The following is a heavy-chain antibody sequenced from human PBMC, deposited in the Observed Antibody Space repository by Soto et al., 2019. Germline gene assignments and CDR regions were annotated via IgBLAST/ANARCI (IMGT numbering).Heavy chain of an antibody. V-gene: IGHV3-23*01. CDR2: ISGSGGST. CDR3: AKRRAPRSDYYYYGMDV. D-gene: IGHD3-16*02. J-gene: IGHJ6*02. Sequence: GESLKISCAASGFTFSSYAMSWVRQAPGKGLEWVSAISGSGGSTYYADSVKGRFTISRDNSKNTLYLQMNSLRAEDTAVYYCAKRRAPRSDYYYYGMDVWGQGTTVTVSS. CDR1: GFTFSSYA.